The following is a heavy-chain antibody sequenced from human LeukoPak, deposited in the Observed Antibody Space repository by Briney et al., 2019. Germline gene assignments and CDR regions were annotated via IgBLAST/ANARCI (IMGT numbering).Heavy chain of an antibody. D-gene: IGHD3-22*01. J-gene: IGHJ3*02. CDR1: GFTVSSNY. Sequence: GGSLRLSCAASGFTVSSNYMSWVRQAPGKGLEWVSVIYSGGRTYYADPVKGRFTISRDNSKNTLYLQMNSLRAEDTAVYYCAKRLRIYDSSGEWEAFDIWGQGQWSPSLQ. CDR3: AKRLRIYDSSGEWEAFDI. V-gene: IGHV3-53*01. CDR2: IYSGGRT.